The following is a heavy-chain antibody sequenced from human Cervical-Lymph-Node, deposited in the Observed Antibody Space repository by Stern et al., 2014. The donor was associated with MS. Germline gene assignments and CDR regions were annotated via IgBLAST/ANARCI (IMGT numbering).Heavy chain of an antibody. CDR2: IYYSGST. CDR1: GGSISSGGYS. Sequence: QLQLQESGSGLVKPSQTLSLTCAVSGGSISSGGYSWSWIRQPPGKGLVWIGYIYYSGSTYYNPSLKSRVTISVDRSKNQSSLKLSSVTAADTAVYYCARSSTVTPNAFDIWGQGTMVTVSS. D-gene: IGHD4-17*01. J-gene: IGHJ3*02. CDR3: ARSSTVTPNAFDI. V-gene: IGHV4-30-2*01.